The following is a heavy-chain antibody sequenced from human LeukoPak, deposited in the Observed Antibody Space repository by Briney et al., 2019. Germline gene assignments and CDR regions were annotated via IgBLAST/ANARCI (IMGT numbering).Heavy chain of an antibody. CDR1: GFTFGDYA. J-gene: IGHJ6*02. D-gene: IGHD2-2*01. V-gene: IGHV3-49*04. Sequence: GGSLRLSCTASGFTFGDYAMSWVRQAPGKGLEWVGFIRSKAYGGTTEYAASVKGRFTISRDDSKSIAYLQMISLKTEDTAVYYCTRGASRTFYYYYGMDVWGQGTTVTVSS. CDR2: IRSKAYGGTT. CDR3: TRGASRTFYYYYGMDV.